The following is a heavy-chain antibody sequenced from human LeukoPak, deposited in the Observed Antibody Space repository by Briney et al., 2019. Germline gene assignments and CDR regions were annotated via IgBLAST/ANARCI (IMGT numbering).Heavy chain of an antibody. CDR1: GFTFSSYW. D-gene: IGHD2-21*02. CDR2: IKEDGSEK. CDR3: TREAVTANGYFDY. V-gene: IGHV3-7*05. J-gene: IGHJ4*02. Sequence: GGSLRLSCAASGFTFSSYWMSWVRQAPGKGLEWVAFIKEDGSEKYYVDSVKGRFTISRDNAKNSLYLQMNSLRAEDTAVYYCTREAVTANGYFDYWGQGTLVSVSS.